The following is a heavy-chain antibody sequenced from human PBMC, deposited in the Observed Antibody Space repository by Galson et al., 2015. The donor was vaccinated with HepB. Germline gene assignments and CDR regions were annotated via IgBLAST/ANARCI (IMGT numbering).Heavy chain of an antibody. J-gene: IGHJ5*02. Sequence: SLRLSCAASGFTFSSYSMNWVRQAPGEGLEWVSYISSSSSTIYYADSVKGRFTISRDNAKNSLYLQMNSLRAEDTAVYYCARDPEDIVVVPAAAPGAGFDPWGQGTLVTVSS. V-gene: IGHV3-48*01. CDR3: ARDPEDIVVVPAAAPGAGFDP. CDR1: GFTFSSYS. CDR2: ISSSSSTI. D-gene: IGHD2-2*01.